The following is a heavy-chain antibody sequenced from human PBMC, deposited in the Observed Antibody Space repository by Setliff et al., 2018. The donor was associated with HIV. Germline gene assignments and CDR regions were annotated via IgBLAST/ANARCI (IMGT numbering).Heavy chain of an antibody. V-gene: IGHV6-1*01. Sequence: SQTLSLTCAISGDSVSSNSAAWNWIRQSPSRGLEWLGRTYYRSKRYNDYTVSVKSRITINPDTSKTQSSLQLNSVTPEDTAVYYCARGGNNWKGYWVDPWGQGTLVTVSS. J-gene: IGHJ5*02. CDR2: TYYRSKRYN. CDR3: ARGGNNWKGYWVDP. D-gene: IGHD1-1*01. CDR1: GDSVSSNSAA.